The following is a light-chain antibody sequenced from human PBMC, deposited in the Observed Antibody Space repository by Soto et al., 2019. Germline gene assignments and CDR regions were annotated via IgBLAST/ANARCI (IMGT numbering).Light chain of an antibody. V-gene: IGKV1-12*01. J-gene: IGKJ5*01. CDR3: QQTYSFPCT. CDR1: QGISSW. Sequence: DIEVTQSPSSVSASVGDRVTITCRASQGISSWLAWYQQKPGQAPKLLIYTASNLQTGVPSRFSGSGSGTDFTLTVSSLQPEDSATYFCQQTYSFPCTFGQGTRLEI. CDR2: TAS.